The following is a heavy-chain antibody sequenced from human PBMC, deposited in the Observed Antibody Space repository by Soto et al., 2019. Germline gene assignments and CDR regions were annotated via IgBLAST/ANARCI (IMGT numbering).Heavy chain of an antibody. Sequence: QVQLQESGPGLVKPSETLSLTCTVSGGSISSYYWSWIRQPPGKGLEWIGYIYYSGSTNYNPSLKSRVTISVDTSKNQFSLKLSSVTAADTAVYYCARNYGSGSYGGMDVWGQGTTVTVSS. V-gene: IGHV4-59*01. CDR3: ARNYGSGSYGGMDV. D-gene: IGHD3-10*01. J-gene: IGHJ6*02. CDR2: IYYSGST. CDR1: GGSISSYY.